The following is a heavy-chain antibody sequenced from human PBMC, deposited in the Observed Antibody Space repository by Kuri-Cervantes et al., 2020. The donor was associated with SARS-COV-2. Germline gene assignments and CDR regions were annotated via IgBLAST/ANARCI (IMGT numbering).Heavy chain of an antibody. D-gene: IGHD6-13*01. CDR2: VHSSGST. J-gene: IGHJ4*02. V-gene: IGHV4-61*08. Sequence: SETLSLTCSVSRGSINSHGSITSNFWTWIRQPPGRGLEWIGDVHSSGSTNYNPSLKSRVTISVDTSKNQFSLKLSSVTAADTAVYYCARVGEYSSSLDYWGQGTLVTVSS. CDR3: ARVGEYSSSLDY. CDR1: RGSINSHGSITSNF.